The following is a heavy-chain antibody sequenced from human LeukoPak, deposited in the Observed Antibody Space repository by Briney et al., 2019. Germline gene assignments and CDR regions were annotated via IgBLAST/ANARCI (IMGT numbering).Heavy chain of an antibody. Sequence: SVKVSCKASGGTFSSYAISWVRQAPGQGLEWMGGIIPIFGTANYAQKFQGRVTITTDESTSTAYMELSSLRSEDTAAYYCARELADTAMVPLGAFDIWGQGTMVTVSS. D-gene: IGHD5-18*01. CDR2: IIPIFGTA. J-gene: IGHJ3*02. V-gene: IGHV1-69*05. CDR3: ARELADTAMVPLGAFDI. CDR1: GGTFSSYA.